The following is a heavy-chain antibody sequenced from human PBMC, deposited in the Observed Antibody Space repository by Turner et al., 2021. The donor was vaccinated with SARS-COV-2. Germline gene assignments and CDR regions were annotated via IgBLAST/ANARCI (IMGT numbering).Heavy chain of an antibody. J-gene: IGHJ4*02. CDR2: ISYDGSNK. V-gene: IGHV3-30*18. D-gene: IGHD3-10*01. CDR3: AKDGAPFLLYFGEPTFYFDY. Sequence: QVQLVESGGGVVQPGSSARPSCAASGFTFSSYGMHWVRKAPGKGLEWVAVISYDGSNKYYADSVKGRFTISRNNSQNTLNLQMNSLRAEDTAVYYCAKDGAPFLLYFGEPTFYFDYWGQGTLLTVSS. CDR1: GFTFSSYG.